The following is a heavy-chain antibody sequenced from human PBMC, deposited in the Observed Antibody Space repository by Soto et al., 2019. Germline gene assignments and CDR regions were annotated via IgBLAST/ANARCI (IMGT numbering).Heavy chain of an antibody. V-gene: IGHV4-59*01. D-gene: IGHD1-20*01. J-gene: IGHJ4*02. CDR3: ASISPVLGHPTR. CDR2: IYYSGST. CDR1: GGSISSYY. Sequence: PSETLSLTCTVSGGSISSYYWSWIRQPPGKGLEWIGYIYYSGSTNYNPSLKSRVTISVDTSKNQFSLKLSSVTAADTAVYYCASISPVLGHPTRWGQGTLVTVSS.